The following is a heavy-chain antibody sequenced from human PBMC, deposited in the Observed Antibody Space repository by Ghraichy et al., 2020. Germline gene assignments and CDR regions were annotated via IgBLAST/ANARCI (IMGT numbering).Heavy chain of an antibody. J-gene: IGHJ6*02. CDR1: GYTLTELS. CDR3: ATVPGGLTHYYYGMDV. Sequence: ASVKVSCKVSGYTLTELSMHWVRQAPGKGLEWMGSFDPEDGETIYAQKFQGRVTMTEDTSTDTAYMELSSLRSEDTAVYYYATVPGGLTHYYYGMDVWGQGTTVTVSS. CDR2: FDPEDGET. V-gene: IGHV1-24*01. D-gene: IGHD3-10*01.